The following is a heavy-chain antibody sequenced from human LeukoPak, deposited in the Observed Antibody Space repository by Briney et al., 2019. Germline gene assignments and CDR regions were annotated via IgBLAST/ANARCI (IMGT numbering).Heavy chain of an antibody. D-gene: IGHD4-23*01. CDR1: GGSISSYY. CDR3: ARQDYGGWFDP. CDR2: IYYSGST. V-gene: IGHV4-59*08. J-gene: IGHJ5*02. Sequence: SETLSLTCTVSGGSISSYYWSWIRQPPGKGLEWIGYIYYSGSTNYNPSLKSRVTISVDTSKNQFSLKLSSVTAADTAVYFCARQDYGGWFDPWGQGTLVTVSS.